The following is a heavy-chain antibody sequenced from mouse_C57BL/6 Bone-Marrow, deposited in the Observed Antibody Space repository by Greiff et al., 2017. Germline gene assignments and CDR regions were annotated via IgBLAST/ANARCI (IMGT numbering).Heavy chain of an antibody. Sequence: VQLQPSGPELVKPGASVKIPCKASGYTFTDYNMDWVKQSHGKSLEWIGDINPNNGGTSYNQKFKGKATLTVDKSSSTAYMELRSLTSEDTAVYYCARRGGNYYYAMDYWGQGTSVTVSS. CDR1: GYTFTDYN. J-gene: IGHJ4*01. CDR3: ARRGGNYYYAMDY. CDR2: INPNNGGT. D-gene: IGHD2-1*01. V-gene: IGHV1-18*01.